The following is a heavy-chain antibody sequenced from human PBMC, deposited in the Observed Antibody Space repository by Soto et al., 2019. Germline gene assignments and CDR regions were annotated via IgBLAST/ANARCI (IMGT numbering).Heavy chain of an antibody. V-gene: IGHV4-59*01. CDR3: ATNYGSGSYPPDY. J-gene: IGHJ4*02. CDR2: IYYSGST. CDR1: GGSISSYY. Sequence: SETLSLTCTVSGGSISSYYWSWIRQPPGKGLEWIGYIYYSGSTNYNPSLKSRVTISVDTSKNQFSLKLSSVTAADTAVYYCATNYGSGSYPPDYWGQGTLVTVSS. D-gene: IGHD3-10*01.